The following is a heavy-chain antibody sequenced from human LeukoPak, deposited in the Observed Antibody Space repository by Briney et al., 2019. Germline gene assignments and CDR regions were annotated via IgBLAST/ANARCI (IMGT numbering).Heavy chain of an antibody. D-gene: IGHD1-26*01. V-gene: IGHV4-59*08. Sequence: SETLSLTCTVSGGSMSHAYWSWIWQSPGKGLEWLAYIYFTGISKSNPSHKSRVTISVDTSKNQVSLSLTPVTAADTAMYYCARRRQVTYYAPYAFDLWGQGTMVTVSS. CDR1: GGSMSHAY. J-gene: IGHJ3*01. CDR3: ARRRQVTYYAPYAFDL. CDR2: IYFTGIS.